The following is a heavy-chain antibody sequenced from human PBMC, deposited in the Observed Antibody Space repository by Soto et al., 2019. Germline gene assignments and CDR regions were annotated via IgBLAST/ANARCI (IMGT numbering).Heavy chain of an antibody. CDR2: INAGNGNT. D-gene: IGHD3-9*01. CDR3: ARNADILIGYYE. J-gene: IGHJ4*02. CDR1: GYTFTSYA. Sequence: AAVKVSCKASGYTFTSYAMHWVRQAPGQRLEWMGWINAGNGNTKYSQKFQGRVTITRDTSASTAYMELSSLRSEDTAVYYCARNADILIGYYEWGQGTLLTVSS. V-gene: IGHV1-3*01.